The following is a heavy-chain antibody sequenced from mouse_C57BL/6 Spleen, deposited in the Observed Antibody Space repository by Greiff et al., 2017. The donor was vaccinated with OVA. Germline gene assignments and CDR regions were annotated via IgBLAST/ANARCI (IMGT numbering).Heavy chain of an antibody. CDR1: AFTFTDYY. CDR2: IRNKANGYTT. V-gene: IGHV7-3*01. D-gene: IGHD1-1*02. J-gene: IGHJ2*01. Sequence: EVMLVESGGGLVQPGGSLSLSCAASAFTFTDYYMSWVRQPPGKALEWLGFIRNKANGYTTEYSASVKGRFTISRDNSQSILYLQMNALRAEDSATYYCAIGDYGPYYFDYWGQGTTLTVSS. CDR3: AIGDYGPYYFDY.